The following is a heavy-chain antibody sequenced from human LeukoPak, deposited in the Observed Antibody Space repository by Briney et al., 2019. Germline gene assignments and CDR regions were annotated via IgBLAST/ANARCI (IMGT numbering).Heavy chain of an antibody. V-gene: IGHV3-30*18. CDR2: ISYDGSNK. D-gene: IGHD6-13*01. J-gene: IGHJ4*02. Sequence: GGSLRLFCAASGFTFSSYGMHWVRQAPGKGLEWVAVISYDGSNKYYADSVKGRFTISRDNSKNTLYLQMNSLRAEDTAVYYCAKDLDSSPYFDYWGQGTLVTVSS. CDR3: AKDLDSSPYFDY. CDR1: GFTFSSYG.